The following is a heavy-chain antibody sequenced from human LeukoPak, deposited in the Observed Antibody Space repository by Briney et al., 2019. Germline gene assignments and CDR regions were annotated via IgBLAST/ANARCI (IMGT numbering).Heavy chain of an antibody. CDR3: AREGRVSGYDFDC. Sequence: GGSLRLSCAASGFTFSSYWMPWVRQAPGKGLVWVSRINSGGSSITYADSVKGRFTISRDNAKNTLYLQMNSLRVEDTAVYYCAREGRVSGYDFDCWGQGTLVTVSS. J-gene: IGHJ4*02. CDR2: INSGGSSI. V-gene: IGHV3-74*03. D-gene: IGHD5-12*01. CDR1: GFTFSSYW.